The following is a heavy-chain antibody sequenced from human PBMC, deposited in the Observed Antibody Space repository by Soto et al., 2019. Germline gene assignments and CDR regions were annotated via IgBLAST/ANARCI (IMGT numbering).Heavy chain of an antibody. CDR2: ISGSGGST. Sequence: XVSLRLSCAASGFTFSSYAMSWVRQAPGKGLEWVSAISGSGGSTYYADSVKGRFTISRDNSKNTLYLQMNSLRAEDTAVYYCAKGIAARPNYFDYWGQGTLVTVSS. V-gene: IGHV3-23*01. CDR3: AKGIAARPNYFDY. CDR1: GFTFSSYA. J-gene: IGHJ4*02. D-gene: IGHD6-6*01.